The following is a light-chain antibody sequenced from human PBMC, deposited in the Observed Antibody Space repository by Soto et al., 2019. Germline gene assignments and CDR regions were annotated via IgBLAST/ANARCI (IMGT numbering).Light chain of an antibody. CDR1: QTISSW. CDR2: EAT. V-gene: IGKV1-12*01. CDR3: QQANSFPIT. Sequence: DIQMTQSPSTLSVSVGDRVTITFRASQTISSWLAWYQQKPGKAPRLLIYEATNLRSGVPPRFSGSGSGTDFTLTISSLQPEDFATYFCQQANSFPITFGQGTRLEIK. J-gene: IGKJ5*01.